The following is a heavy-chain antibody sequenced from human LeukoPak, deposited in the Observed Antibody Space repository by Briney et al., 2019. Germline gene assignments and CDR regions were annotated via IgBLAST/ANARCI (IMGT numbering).Heavy chain of an antibody. Sequence: PGGSLRLSCAASGFTLSSYAMHWVRQAPGKGLEWVAVISYDGSNKYYADSVKGRFTISRDNSKNTLYLQMNSLRAEDTAVYYCARDRVVRGVIYLFDYWGQGTLVTVSS. D-gene: IGHD3-10*01. J-gene: IGHJ4*02. CDR2: ISYDGSNK. V-gene: IGHV3-30*04. CDR1: GFTLSSYA. CDR3: ARDRVVRGVIYLFDY.